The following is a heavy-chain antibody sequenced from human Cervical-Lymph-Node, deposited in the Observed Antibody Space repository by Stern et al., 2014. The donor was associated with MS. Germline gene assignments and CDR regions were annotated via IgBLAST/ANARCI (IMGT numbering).Heavy chain of an antibody. V-gene: IGHV3-33*01. CDR1: GFTFSTYG. CDR3: VRDPKREVGRSWYFDL. J-gene: IGHJ2*01. Sequence: QVQLMQSGGNVVQPGGSLRLSCAASGFTFSTYGMHWVRQAPGKGLEWVAVIWTDENNKYYEDSVKGRFTISRDNSRNALYLQMNSLRVEDTAVYFCVRDPKREVGRSWYFDLWGRGALVTVSS. D-gene: IGHD1-26*01. CDR2: IWTDENNK.